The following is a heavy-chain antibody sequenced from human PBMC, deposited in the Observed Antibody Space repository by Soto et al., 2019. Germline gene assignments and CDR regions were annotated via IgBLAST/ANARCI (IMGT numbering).Heavy chain of an antibody. CDR2: MTPSGYI. V-gene: IGHV1-8*01. J-gene: IGHJ4*02. D-gene: IGHD6-25*01. Sequence: QVQLVQSGAEVRKPGASVKVSCKASGFPFTSLDINWVRQAPGQGLEWLGYMTPSGYIGFAQKFRGRVSMTRDASTSTVSMELSSLRSDDTAVYYCARYQEAAAFNDWGQGTLVTVSS. CDR3: ARYQEAAAFND. CDR1: GFPFTSLD.